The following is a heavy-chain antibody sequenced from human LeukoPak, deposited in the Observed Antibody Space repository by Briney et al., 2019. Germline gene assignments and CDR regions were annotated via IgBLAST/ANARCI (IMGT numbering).Heavy chain of an antibody. J-gene: IGHJ3*02. V-gene: IGHV1-18*01. CDR2: ISAYNGNT. Sequence: ASVKVSCKASGYTFTSYGISWVRQAPGQGLEWMGWISAYNGNTNYAQKLQGRVTMTTDTSTSTAYMELRSLGSDDTAVCYCARVVERDIVVVPAAQGAFDIWGQGTMVTVSS. CDR1: GYTFTSYG. D-gene: IGHD2-2*01. CDR3: ARVVERDIVVVPAAQGAFDI.